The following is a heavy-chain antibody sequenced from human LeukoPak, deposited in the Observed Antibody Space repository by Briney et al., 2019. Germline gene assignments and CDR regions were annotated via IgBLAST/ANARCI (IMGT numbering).Heavy chain of an antibody. CDR1: GFTLSSNY. J-gene: IGHJ4*02. CDR2: IYSGGST. CDR3: AREYSGSYS. D-gene: IGHD1-26*01. V-gene: IGHV3-66*02. Sequence: PGGSLRLFCAASGFTLSSNYMSGVRQAPGKGVEWVAVIYSGGSTYYPDSVKGRFTISRDNSKNTLYLQMNSLRAEDPAVYYRAREYSGSYSWGQGTLVTVSS.